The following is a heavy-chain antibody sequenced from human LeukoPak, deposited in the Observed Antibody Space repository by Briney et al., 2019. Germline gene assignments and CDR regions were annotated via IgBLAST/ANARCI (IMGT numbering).Heavy chain of an antibody. CDR3: ARRGALGYCSSTSCYIFDY. CDR2: IYYSGST. J-gene: IGHJ4*02. Sequence: SETLSLTCTVYGGSISSGGYYWSWIRQHPGKGLEWIGYIYYSGSTYYNPSLKSRVTISVDTSKNQFSLKLSSVTAADTAVYYCARRGALGYCSSTSCYIFDYWGQGTLVTVSS. CDR1: GGSISSGGYY. V-gene: IGHV4-31*03. D-gene: IGHD2-2*02.